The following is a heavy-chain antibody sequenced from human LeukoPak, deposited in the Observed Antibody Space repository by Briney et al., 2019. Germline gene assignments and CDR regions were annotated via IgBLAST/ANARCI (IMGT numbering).Heavy chain of an antibody. CDR3: ARARDYYDISSFSALDY. V-gene: IGHV3-33*01. J-gene: IGHJ4*02. CDR1: GFTFSTYG. Sequence: SGGSLRLSCAASGFTFSTYGMHWVRQAPGKGLEWLAVIWYDGSNIYYADSVKGRFAISRDNSRNTLYLLLNSLRAEDTAVYYCARARDYYDISSFSALDYWGQGTLVTVSS. D-gene: IGHD3-22*01. CDR2: IWYDGSNI.